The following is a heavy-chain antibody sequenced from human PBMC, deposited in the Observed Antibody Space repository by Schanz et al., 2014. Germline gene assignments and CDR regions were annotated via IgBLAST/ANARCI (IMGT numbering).Heavy chain of an antibody. CDR1: GFSFSNYL. J-gene: IGHJ3*01. Sequence: EVQLVESGGGLVQPGGSLRLSCAASGFSFSNYLMSWVRQAPGKGLEWVSSITSTSRYIYYADSLKGRFTISRDNAKNSVYLQMNSLRADDTAIYFCARDEGRDGYNLAFDVWGQGTLVTVSS. D-gene: IGHD2-21*01. V-gene: IGHV3-21*02. CDR2: ITSTSRYI. CDR3: ARDEGRDGYNLAFDV.